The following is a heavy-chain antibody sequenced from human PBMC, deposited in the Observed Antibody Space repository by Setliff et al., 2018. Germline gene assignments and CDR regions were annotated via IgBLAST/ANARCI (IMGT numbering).Heavy chain of an antibody. CDR2: ISSDGISK. J-gene: IGHJ5*02. V-gene: IGHV3-30*01. CDR1: GFT. Sequence: GGSLRLSCAAFGFTVHWVRQAPGKGLEWVSAISSDGISKYYAESVKGRFTISRDNSKNTVYLQMDSLTADDTAVYYCARATRDSDGWYYEYSWFDPWGQGTLVTVSS. D-gene: IGHD6-19*01. CDR3: ARATRDSDGWYYEYSWFDP.